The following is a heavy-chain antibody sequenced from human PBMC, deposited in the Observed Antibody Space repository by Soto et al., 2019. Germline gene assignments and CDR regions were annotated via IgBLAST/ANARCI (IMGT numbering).Heavy chain of an antibody. D-gene: IGHD3-3*01. Sequence: SETLSLTCVVSDGSISTYDWWTWVRQPPGKGREWIGKMFHSGGADYSPSLKSRVTISADSSKNHFSLRLTAVTAADTAVYYCATGNVDSMLEYWGQGTQVTVSS. CDR3: ATGNVDSMLEY. J-gene: IGHJ4*02. V-gene: IGHV4-4*02. CDR1: DGSISTYDW. CDR2: MFHSGGA.